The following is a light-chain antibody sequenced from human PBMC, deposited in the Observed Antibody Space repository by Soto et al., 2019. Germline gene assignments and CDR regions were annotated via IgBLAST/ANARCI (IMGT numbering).Light chain of an antibody. CDR1: QSVSSY. V-gene: IGKV3-11*01. J-gene: IGKJ1*01. CDR2: DAS. CDR3: QRRSNWSTT. Sequence: EIVLTQSPATLSLSPGERATLSCRASQSVSSYLAWYQQKPGQPPRLLIYDASNRATGIPARFSGSGSGTDFTLTIISLEPEDFAFYYCQRRSNWSTTFGQGTKVEIK.